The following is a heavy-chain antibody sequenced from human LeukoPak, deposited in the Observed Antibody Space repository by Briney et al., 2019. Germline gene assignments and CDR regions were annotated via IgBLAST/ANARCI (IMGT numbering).Heavy chain of an antibody. D-gene: IGHD6-19*01. CDR1: GFTFSSYA. Sequence: GRSLRLSCAASGFTFSSYAMHWVRQAPGKGLEWVAVISYDGSNKYYADSVKGRFTISRDNSKNTLYLQMNSLRAEDTAVYYCARAGVAGERPYDYWGQGTLVTVSS. V-gene: IGHV3-30-3*01. J-gene: IGHJ4*02. CDR2: ISYDGSNK. CDR3: ARAGVAGERPYDY.